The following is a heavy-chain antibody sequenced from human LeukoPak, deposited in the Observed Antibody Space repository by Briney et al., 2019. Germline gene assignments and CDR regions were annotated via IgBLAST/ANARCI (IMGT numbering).Heavy chain of an antibody. D-gene: IGHD3-10*01. CDR2: INADNGNT. J-gene: IGHJ4*02. CDR1: GYTFTSYG. Sequence: ASVKVSCKASGYTFTSYGISWVRQAPGQRLEWMGWINADNGNTKYSQKFQGRVTITSDTSASTAYMELSSLRSEDTAVYYCARDRGGTGDFDYWGQGTLVSVSS. CDR3: ARDRGGTGDFDY. V-gene: IGHV1-3*01.